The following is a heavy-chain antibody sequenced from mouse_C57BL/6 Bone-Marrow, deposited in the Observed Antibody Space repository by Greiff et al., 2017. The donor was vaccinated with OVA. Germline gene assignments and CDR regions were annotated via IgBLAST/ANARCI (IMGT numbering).Heavy chain of an antibody. CDR1: GYTFTSYG. Sequence: QVQLQQSGAELARPGASVRLSCKASGYTFTSYGISWVKQRTGQGLEWIGEIYPRSGNTYYNEKFKGKATLTADKSSSTAYMELRSLTSEDSAVYSCERKESITSVVADYWGQGTTLTVSS. CDR3: ERKESITSVVADY. CDR2: IYPRSGNT. J-gene: IGHJ2*01. D-gene: IGHD1-1*01. V-gene: IGHV1-81*01.